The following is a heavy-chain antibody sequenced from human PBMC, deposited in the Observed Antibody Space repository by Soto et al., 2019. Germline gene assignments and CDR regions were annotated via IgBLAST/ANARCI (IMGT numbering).Heavy chain of an antibody. CDR2: MYYSGST. CDR3: TRHAYQVLWSHFDS. CDR1: GGSISSDC. D-gene: IGHD2-2*01. Sequence: PSETLSHTCTVSGGSISSDCWSWIRQPPGKGLEWIGYMYYSGSTNYNPSLESRVTISLDTSKNQFSLKLSSVTAADTAVYYCTRHAYQVLWSHFDSWGQGTLVTVSS. V-gene: IGHV4-59*08. J-gene: IGHJ4*02.